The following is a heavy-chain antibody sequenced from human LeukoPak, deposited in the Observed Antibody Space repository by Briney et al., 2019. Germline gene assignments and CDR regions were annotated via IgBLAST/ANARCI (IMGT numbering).Heavy chain of an antibody. V-gene: IGHV1-69*13. J-gene: IGHJ6*02. CDR3: ARDLGEGYSRALDYGMDV. CDR1: GGTFSSYA. Sequence: ASVKVSCKASGGTFSSYAISWVRQAPGQGLEWMGGIIPIFGTANYAQKFQGRVTITADESTSTAYMELSSLRSEDTAVYYCARDLGEGYSRALDYGMDVWGQGTTVTVSS. D-gene: IGHD6-13*01. CDR2: IIPIFGTA.